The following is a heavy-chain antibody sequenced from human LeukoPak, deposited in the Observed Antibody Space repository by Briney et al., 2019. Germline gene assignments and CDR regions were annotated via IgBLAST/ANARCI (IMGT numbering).Heavy chain of an antibody. CDR3: ARGRRGWPFDY. CDR1: GYTFTSYA. CDR2: INAGNGNT. J-gene: IGHJ4*02. V-gene: IGHV1-3*01. Sequence: GASVKVSCKASGYTFTSYAMHWVRQAPGQRLEWMGWINAGNGNTKYSQEFQGRVTITRDTSASTAYMELSSLRSDDTAIYYCARGRRGWPFDYWGQGTLVTVSS. D-gene: IGHD6-19*01.